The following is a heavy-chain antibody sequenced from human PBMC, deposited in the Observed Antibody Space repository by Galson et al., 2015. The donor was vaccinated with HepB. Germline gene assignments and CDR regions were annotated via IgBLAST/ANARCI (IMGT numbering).Heavy chain of an antibody. Sequence: ETLSLTCSVSGLSISSSGYYWGWIRQFPGRGLQWIGSIYYSGISYYNPSLESRVTISVDTSTNEFYLEVNSVTAADTAVYYCSRHEPSTRNTFNWFDPWGQGTLVTVSS. CDR3: SRHEPSTRNTFNWFDP. CDR2: IYYSGIS. CDR1: GLSISSSGYY. J-gene: IGHJ5*02. V-gene: IGHV4-39*01. D-gene: IGHD3-3*02.